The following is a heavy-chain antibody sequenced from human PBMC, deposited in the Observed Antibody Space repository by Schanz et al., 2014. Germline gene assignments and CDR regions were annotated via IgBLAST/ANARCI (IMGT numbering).Heavy chain of an antibody. CDR1: GYTFTDYG. CDR2: IVPIAGIT. CDR3: ARSGSSNWYFFDY. D-gene: IGHD6-13*01. J-gene: IGHJ4*02. V-gene: IGHV1-69*04. Sequence: QVQLVQSGDEVKKPGASVKVSCKASGYTFTDYGVIWVRQAPGQGLEWMGRIVPIAGITNYAQRFQGRVTITADKSTFTAYMDVSSLRSEDTAVYYCARSGSSNWYFFDYWGQGTLVTVSS.